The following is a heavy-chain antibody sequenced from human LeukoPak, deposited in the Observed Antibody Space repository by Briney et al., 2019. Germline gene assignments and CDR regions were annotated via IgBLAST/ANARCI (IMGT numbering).Heavy chain of an antibody. D-gene: IGHD3-9*01. Sequence: GGSLRLSCAASGFTFSSYSMNWVRQAPGKGLEWVANIKTDGSEKYYVDSVKGRFTISRDNAKNSLYLQMNSLRAEDTAVYCCARDYTGYFPWGQGTLVIVSS. CDR2: IKTDGSEK. V-gene: IGHV3-7*03. CDR3: ARDYTGYFP. J-gene: IGHJ5*02. CDR1: GFTFSSYS.